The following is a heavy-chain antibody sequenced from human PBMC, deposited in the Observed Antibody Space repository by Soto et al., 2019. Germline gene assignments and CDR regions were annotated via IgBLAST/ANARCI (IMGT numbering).Heavy chain of an antibody. D-gene: IGHD3-9*01. CDR3: AREVYYDMLTGPVGVS. V-gene: IGHV4-31*03. J-gene: IGHJ4*02. CDR2: IYYSGST. CDR1: GGSISSGGYY. Sequence: QVQLQESGPGLVKPSQTLSLTCTVSGGSISSGGYYWSWIRQHPGKGLEWIGYIYYSGSTYYNPSLKSRVTISVDTSKNHCSRKLSSVTAADTAVYYCAREVYYDMLTGPVGVSWGQGTLVTVSS.